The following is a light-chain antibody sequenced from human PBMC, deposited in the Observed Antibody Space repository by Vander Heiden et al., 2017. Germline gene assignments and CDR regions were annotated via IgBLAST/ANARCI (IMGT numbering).Light chain of an antibody. CDR2: DVS. J-gene: IGLJ3*02. Sequence: QSALTQPASVSGSPGQSITISCTGSSNDVGGYNYVSWYQQHPGNAPKLMIYDVSKRPSGVSNRFSGSKSGNTASLTISGLQAEDEADYYCSSYTSSNTWVFGGGTKLTVL. CDR1: SNDVGGYNY. V-gene: IGLV2-14*01. CDR3: SSYTSSNTWV.